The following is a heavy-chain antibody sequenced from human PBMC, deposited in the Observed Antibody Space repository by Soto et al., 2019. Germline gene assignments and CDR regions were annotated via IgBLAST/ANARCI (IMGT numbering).Heavy chain of an antibody. D-gene: IGHD4-17*01. CDR2: IYYSGST. CDR3: ARGSVTTLGWFDP. CDR1: GGSISSYY. V-gene: IGHV4-59*01. Sequence: SETLSLTCTVSGGSISSYYWSWIRQPPGKGLEWIGYIYYSGSTNYNPSLKSRVTISVDTSKNQFSLKLSSVTAADTAVYYCARGSVTTLGWFDPWGQGTLVTVS. J-gene: IGHJ5*02.